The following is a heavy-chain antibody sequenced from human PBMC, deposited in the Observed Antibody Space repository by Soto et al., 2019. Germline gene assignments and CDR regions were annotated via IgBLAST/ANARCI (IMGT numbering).Heavy chain of an antibody. J-gene: IGHJ4*02. CDR3: ANTRWYDGSGYSHFDY. V-gene: IGHV2-5*02. D-gene: IGHD3-22*01. CDR2: IYWDDDK. CDR1: GFSLSTRGVG. Sequence: QSTLKESGPTLVKPTQTLTLTCTFSGFSLSTRGVGVGWIRQPPGKALEWLALIYWDDDKRYSPSLKNRLTITRDTSKNQVVLKMSNMDSVDTARYYCANTRWYDGSGYSHFDYWGQGTLVSVSS.